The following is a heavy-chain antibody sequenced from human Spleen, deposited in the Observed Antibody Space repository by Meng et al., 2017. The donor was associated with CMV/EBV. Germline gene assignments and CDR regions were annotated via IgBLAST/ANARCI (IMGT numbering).Heavy chain of an antibody. CDR2: IYDSGIT. D-gene: IGHD2-21*01. CDR3: ARAYCGGDCYSGFAF. J-gene: IGHJ4*02. V-gene: IGHV4-4*02. Sequence: SGASVSSESWWSWVRQAPGKGLEWSGEIYDSGITNYNPSLKSRVTISVDKSTNQFSLKLTSVTAADTAIYYCARAYCGGDCYSGFAFWGPGTLVTVSS. CDR1: GASVSSESW.